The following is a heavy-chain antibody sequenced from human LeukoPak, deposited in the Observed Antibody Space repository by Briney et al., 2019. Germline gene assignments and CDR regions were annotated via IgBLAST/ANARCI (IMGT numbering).Heavy chain of an antibody. CDR1: GYTFTGYY. Sequence: ASVKVSCKASGYTFTGYYMHWVRQAPGQGLEWMGWINPNSGGTNYAQKFQGRVTMTRDTSISTAYMELSSLRSEDTAVYYCARSRGYSGYDHFDYWGQGTLVTVSS. D-gene: IGHD5-12*01. CDR2: INPNSGGT. CDR3: ARSRGYSGYDHFDY. V-gene: IGHV1-2*02. J-gene: IGHJ4*02.